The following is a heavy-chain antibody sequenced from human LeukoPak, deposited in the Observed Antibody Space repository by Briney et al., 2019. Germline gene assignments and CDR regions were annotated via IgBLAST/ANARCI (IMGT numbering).Heavy chain of an antibody. Sequence: GGSLRLSCAASGLTFRDYALSWVRQAPEKGLEWVATIIGNGYSTYYANSVKGRFTISRDNSKSTLYLQMNSLRVDDTAVYYCAKEATWDGSSWFDNWGQGTLVTVSS. CDR2: IIGNGYST. CDR1: GLTFRDYA. J-gene: IGHJ4*02. V-gene: IGHV3-23*01. D-gene: IGHD6-13*01. CDR3: AKEATWDGSSWFDN.